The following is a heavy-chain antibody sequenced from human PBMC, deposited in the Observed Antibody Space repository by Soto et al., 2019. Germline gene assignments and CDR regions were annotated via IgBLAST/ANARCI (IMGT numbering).Heavy chain of an antibody. CDR1: GFTFSSYG. V-gene: IGHV3-30*03. CDR3: ARAVIGAPLAQFDY. CDR2: ITYGGSNK. D-gene: IGHD7-27*01. Sequence: PGGSLRLSCAASGFTFSSYGMLWVRQAPGTGLEWVSVITYGGSNKYYADSVKGRFTISRDNSKNTLYLQMNSLRAEDTAVYYCARAVIGAPLAQFDYWGQGTLVAVCS. J-gene: IGHJ4*02.